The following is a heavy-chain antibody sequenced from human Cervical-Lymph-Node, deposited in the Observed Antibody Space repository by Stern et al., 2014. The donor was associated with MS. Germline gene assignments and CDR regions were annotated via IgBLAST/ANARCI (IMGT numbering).Heavy chain of an antibody. Sequence: EVQLVESGGGLVQPGGALGLSCTASGFIFDDHAMHWVRQSPGECLEWVSGLNWRGGDIAYADSVKGRFTISRDNAKNSLYLQMNSLGFEDTASYYCVRGGPGLGILDSWGQGILVTVSS. J-gene: IGHJ4*02. D-gene: IGHD3-16*01. CDR3: VRGGPGLGILDS. V-gene: IGHV3-9*01. CDR1: GFIFDDHA. CDR2: LNWRGGDI.